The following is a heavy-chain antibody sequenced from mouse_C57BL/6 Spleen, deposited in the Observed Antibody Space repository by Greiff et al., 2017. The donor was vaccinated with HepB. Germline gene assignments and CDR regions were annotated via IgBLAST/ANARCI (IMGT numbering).Heavy chain of an antibody. CDR2: ISSGGDYI. D-gene: IGHD3-2*02. Sequence: EVLLVESGEGLVKPGGSLKLSCAASGFTFSSYAMSWVRQTPEKRLEWVAYISSGGDYIYYADTVKGRFTISRDNARNTLYLQMSSLKSEDTAMYSCTRVLDSSGYIGFAYWGQGTLVTVSA. V-gene: IGHV5-9-1*02. J-gene: IGHJ3*01. CDR1: GFTFSSYA. CDR3: TRVLDSSGYIGFAY.